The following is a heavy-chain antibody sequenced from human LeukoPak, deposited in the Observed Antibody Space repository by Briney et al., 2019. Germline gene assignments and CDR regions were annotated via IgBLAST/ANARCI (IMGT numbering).Heavy chain of an antibody. CDR1: GFTFSSYG. J-gene: IGHJ4*02. Sequence: PGGSLRLSCAASGFTFSSYGMHWVRQAPGKGLEWVAVISYDGSNKYYADSVKGRFTISRDNSKNTLYLQMNSLRAEDTAVYYCAKDLAVAGLDYWGQGTLVTVSS. V-gene: IGHV3-30*18. D-gene: IGHD6-19*01. CDR2: ISYDGSNK. CDR3: AKDLAVAGLDY.